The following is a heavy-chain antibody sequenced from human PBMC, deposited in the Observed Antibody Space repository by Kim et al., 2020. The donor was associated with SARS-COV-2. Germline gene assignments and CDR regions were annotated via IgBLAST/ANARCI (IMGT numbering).Heavy chain of an antibody. CDR3: ARDSSYGSGTYYRY. D-gene: IGHD3-10*01. Sequence: ADSVKGRFIVSRDNAENILYLQIKSLKPDDTAVYYCARDSSYGSGTYYRYWGQGTVVIVSS. J-gene: IGHJ4*02. V-gene: IGHV3-30*01.